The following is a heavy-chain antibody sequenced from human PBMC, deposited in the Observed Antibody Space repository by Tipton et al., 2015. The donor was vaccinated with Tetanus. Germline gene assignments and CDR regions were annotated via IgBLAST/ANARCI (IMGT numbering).Heavy chain of an antibody. V-gene: IGHV4-31*02. Sequence: LRLSCAVSGFTVSSNYIAWVRQHPGKGLEWIGYIYFTGTTYYNPSLESRLTISIDTSKNQFSLELTSVTAADTAVYYCARDSYYSSRWSFADYWGQGTLVTVSS. CDR2: IYFTGTT. D-gene: IGHD3-22*01. CDR3: ARDSYYSSRWSFADY. CDR1: GFTVSSNY. J-gene: IGHJ4*02.